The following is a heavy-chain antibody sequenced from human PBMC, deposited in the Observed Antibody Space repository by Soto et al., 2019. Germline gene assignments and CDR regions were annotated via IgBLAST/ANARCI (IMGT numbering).Heavy chain of an antibody. J-gene: IGHJ4*02. CDR1: GYTFTNYG. D-gene: IGHD3-22*01. V-gene: IGHV1-18*01. CDR3: ARGYYYDNSGYYPLAY. Sequence: GASVKVSCKASGYTFTNYGISWVRQAPGQGLEWMGWISAYNGNTNYAQKLQGRVTMTTDTSTSTGYMELRSLRSDDTAVYYCARGYYYDNSGYYPLAYWGQGTLVTVSS. CDR2: ISAYNGNT.